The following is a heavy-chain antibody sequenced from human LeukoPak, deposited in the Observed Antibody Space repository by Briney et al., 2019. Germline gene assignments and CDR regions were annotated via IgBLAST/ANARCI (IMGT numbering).Heavy chain of an antibody. CDR1: GGSISSYY. Sequence: SETLSLTCTVSGGSISSYYWSWIRQPPGKGLEWIRYIYYSGSTNYNPSLKSRVTISVDTSKNQFSLKLSSVTAADTAVYYCARDSGSGRPRYYYYYGMDAWGQGTTVTVSS. CDR3: ARDSGSGRPRYYYYYGMDA. CDR2: IYYSGST. J-gene: IGHJ6*02. V-gene: IGHV4-59*01. D-gene: IGHD3-10*01.